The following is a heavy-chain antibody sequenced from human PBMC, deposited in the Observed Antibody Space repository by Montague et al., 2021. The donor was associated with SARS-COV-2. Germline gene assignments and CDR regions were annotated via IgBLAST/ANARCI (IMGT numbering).Heavy chain of an antibody. D-gene: IGHD6-13*01. J-gene: IGHJ4*02. CDR3: AKGPRHDVASGLDH. CDR1: GFPFDEHA. V-gene: IGHV3-9*01. Sequence: SLRLSCAASGFPFDEHAMFWVRQAPGKGLEWVSGISWNSGSLGYADSLKARFTVSRDNAKNSLYLQMNSLRPDDTALYYCAKGPRHDVASGLDHWGQGTLVTVSS. CDR2: ISWNSGSL.